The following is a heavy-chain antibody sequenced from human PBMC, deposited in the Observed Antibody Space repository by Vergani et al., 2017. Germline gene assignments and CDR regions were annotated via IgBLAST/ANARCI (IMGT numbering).Heavy chain of an antibody. V-gene: IGHV4-4*08. CDR3: ARGQGYCSSTSCHSSAFDI. Sequence: QVQLQESGPGLVKPSETLSLTCTVSGGSISSYYWSWIRQPPGKGLEWIGYIYTSGSTNYNPSLKSRVTISVDTSQNQFSLKLSSVTAADTAVYYCARGQGYCSSTSCHSSAFDIWGQGTMVTVSS. CDR1: GGSISSYY. D-gene: IGHD2-2*02. J-gene: IGHJ3*02. CDR2: IYTSGST.